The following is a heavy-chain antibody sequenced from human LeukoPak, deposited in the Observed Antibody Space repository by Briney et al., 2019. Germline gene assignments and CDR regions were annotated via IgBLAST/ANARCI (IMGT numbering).Heavy chain of an antibody. CDR1: GGSISSYY. CDR3: ARSDDSHYDILTGFDY. D-gene: IGHD3-9*01. CDR2: IYYSGST. V-gene: IGHV4-59*04. J-gene: IGHJ4*02. Sequence: SETLSLTCTVSGGSISSYYWSWIRQPPGKGLEWIGYIYYSGSTYYNPSLKSRVTISVDTSKNQFSLKLSSVTAADTAVYYCARSDDSHYDILTGFDYWGQGTLVTVSS.